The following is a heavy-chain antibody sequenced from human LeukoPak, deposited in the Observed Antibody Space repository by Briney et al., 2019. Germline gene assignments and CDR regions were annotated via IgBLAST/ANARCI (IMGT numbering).Heavy chain of an antibody. CDR2: ISSSSSTI. CDR3: AREGRSSWYGTDYAFDI. J-gene: IGHJ3*02. V-gene: IGHV3-48*01. D-gene: IGHD6-13*01. CDR1: GFTFSSYS. Sequence: QPGGSLRLSCAASGFTFSSYSMNWVRQAPGKGLEWVSYISSSSSTIYYADSAKGRFTISRDNAKNSLYLQMNSLRAEDTAVYYCAREGRSSWYGTDYAFDIWGQGTMVTVSS.